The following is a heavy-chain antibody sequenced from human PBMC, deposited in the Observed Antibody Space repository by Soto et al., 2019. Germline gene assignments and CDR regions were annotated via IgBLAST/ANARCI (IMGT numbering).Heavy chain of an antibody. CDR3: AKDLVYYYGSGSPSYGMDV. D-gene: IGHD3-10*01. CDR1: GFTFSSYA. V-gene: IGHV3-23*01. J-gene: IGHJ6*02. Sequence: GGSLRLSCAASGFTFSSYAMSWVRQAPGKGLEWVSAISGSGGSTYYADSVKGRFTISRDNSKNTLYLQMNSLRAEDTAVYYCAKDLVYYYGSGSPSYGMDVWGQGTTVTVSS. CDR2: ISGSGGST.